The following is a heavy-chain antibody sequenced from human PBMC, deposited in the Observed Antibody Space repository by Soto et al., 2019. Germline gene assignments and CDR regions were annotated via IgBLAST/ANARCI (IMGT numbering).Heavy chain of an antibody. CDR3: ARDMLSSLVVETPHLFES. Sequence: QVQLVQSGGEVRKPGTSVKVSCRPSGGIFSDYAISWVRQAPGQGLEWVGGIVPKYGTAKYARKFEDRVTLTADELSSTVYMEMNGLRSEDTALYYCARDMLSSLVVETPHLFESWGQGTRLTVSS. V-gene: IGHV1-69*12. CDR1: GGIFSDYA. CDR2: IVPKYGTA. D-gene: IGHD2-21*01. J-gene: IGHJ5*01.